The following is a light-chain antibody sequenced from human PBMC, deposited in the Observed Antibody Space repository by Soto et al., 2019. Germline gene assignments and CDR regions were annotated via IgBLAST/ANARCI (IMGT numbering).Light chain of an antibody. Sequence: QSVLTQPPSTSGTPGQRVTISCSGSSSNIGSESVNWYQQLPGTAPKLLIYSYNQRPSGVPDRFSGSKSGTSASLAISGLQSEDEADYICAAWDDSLNGYVFRLGTKVTVL. V-gene: IGLV1-44*01. J-gene: IGLJ1*01. CDR2: SYN. CDR3: AAWDDSLNGYV. CDR1: SSNIGSES.